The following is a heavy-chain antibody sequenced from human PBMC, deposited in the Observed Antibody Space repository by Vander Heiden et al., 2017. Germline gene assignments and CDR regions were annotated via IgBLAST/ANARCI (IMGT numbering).Heavy chain of an antibody. D-gene: IGHD3-22*01. CDR1: GGSISSSSYY. CDR2: IYYSGST. V-gene: IGHV4-39*01. Sequence: QLQLQESGPGLVKPSETLSLTCTVPGGSISSSSYYWGWIRQPPGKGLEWIGSIYYSGSTYYNPSLKSRVTISVDTSKNQFSLKLSSVTAADTAVYYCASEFRPSSGYYYWGQGTLVTVSS. J-gene: IGHJ4*02. CDR3: ASEFRPSSGYYY.